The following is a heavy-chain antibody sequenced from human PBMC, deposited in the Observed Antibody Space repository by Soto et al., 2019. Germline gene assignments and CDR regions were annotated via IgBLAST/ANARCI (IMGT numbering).Heavy chain of an antibody. Sequence: GGSLRLSCAASGFTFSSYGMHWVRQAPGKGLEWVAVISYDGSNKYYADSVKGRFTISRDNSKNTLYLQMNSLRAEDTAVYYCAKELRGIQLWLRGGAFDIWGQGTMVTVSS. J-gene: IGHJ3*02. D-gene: IGHD5-18*01. V-gene: IGHV3-30*18. CDR1: GFTFSSYG. CDR3: AKELRGIQLWLRGGAFDI. CDR2: ISYDGSNK.